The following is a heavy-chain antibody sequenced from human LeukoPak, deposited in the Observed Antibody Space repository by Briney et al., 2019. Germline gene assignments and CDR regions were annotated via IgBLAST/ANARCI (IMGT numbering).Heavy chain of an antibody. V-gene: IGHV3-66*01. J-gene: IGHJ4*02. Sequence: GGSLRLSCAASGFTVSSNYMSWVRQAPGKGLEWVSVIYSGGSTYYADSVKGRFTISRDNSKNTLYLQMNSLRAEDTAVYYCARELVRPNFFDYWGQGNLVTVSS. CDR2: IYSGGST. CDR3: ARELVRPNFFDY. D-gene: IGHD1-1*01. CDR1: GFTVSSNY.